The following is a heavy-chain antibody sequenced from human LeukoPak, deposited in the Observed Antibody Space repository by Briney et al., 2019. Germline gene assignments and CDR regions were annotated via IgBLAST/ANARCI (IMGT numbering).Heavy chain of an antibody. J-gene: IGHJ6*03. CDR3: ARVGYCSGGSCYFYYYYMDV. CDR1: GFTFSDYY. CDR2: ISSSSSYI. V-gene: IGHV3-21*01. D-gene: IGHD2-15*01. Sequence: GGSLRLSCAASGFTFSDYYMSWVRQAPGKGLEWVSSISSSSSYIYYADSVKGRFTISRDNAKNSLYLQMNSLRAEDTAVYYCARVGYCSGGSCYFYYYYMDVWGKGTTVTVSS.